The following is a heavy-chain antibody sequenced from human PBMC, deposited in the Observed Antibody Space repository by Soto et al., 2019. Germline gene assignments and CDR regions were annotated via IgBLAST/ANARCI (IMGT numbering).Heavy chain of an antibody. CDR1: GGSITSYY. D-gene: IGHD3-10*01. CDR2: IHNSGST. J-gene: IGHJ4*01. V-gene: IGHV4-59*01. Sequence: QVQLQESGPGLVKPSETLSLTCTVSGGSITSYYWSWIRQPPGTGLEWIGYIHNSGSTSYNPSLQSRINISADVSKNQFSLDLRSVTAADTAVYYCARRWSGTDYWGHGTLVTVSS. CDR3: ARRWSGTDY.